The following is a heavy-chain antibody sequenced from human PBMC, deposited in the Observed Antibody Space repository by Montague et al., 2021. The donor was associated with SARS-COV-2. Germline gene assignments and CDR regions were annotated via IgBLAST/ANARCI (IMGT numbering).Heavy chain of an antibody. J-gene: IGHJ6*02. V-gene: IGHV4-39*07. Sequence: SETLSLTCTVSGASISSSVYYWGWIRQPPGKGLAWIGSIYYSGSTYYXPSLKSRVTISVDTSKNQFSLKLSSVTAADTAVYYCARVGRQQLVRLSGMDVWGQGTTVTVAS. CDR2: IYYSGST. D-gene: IGHD6-13*01. CDR3: ARVGRQQLVRLSGMDV. CDR1: GASISSSVYY.